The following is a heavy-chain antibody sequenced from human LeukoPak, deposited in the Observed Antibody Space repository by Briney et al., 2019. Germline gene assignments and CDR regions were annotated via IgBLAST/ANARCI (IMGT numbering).Heavy chain of an antibody. Sequence: GGSLRLSCTTSGFTFDDYAMNWVRQAPGKGLEWVSTISASGGSTYYADSVKGRFTISRENAKNSLYLQMNSLRAGDTAVYYCARVQYYDSSGYLYYFDYWGQGTLVTVSS. CDR2: ISASGGST. J-gene: IGHJ4*02. CDR3: ARVQYYDSSGYLYYFDY. V-gene: IGHV3-23*01. D-gene: IGHD3-22*01. CDR1: GFTFDDYA.